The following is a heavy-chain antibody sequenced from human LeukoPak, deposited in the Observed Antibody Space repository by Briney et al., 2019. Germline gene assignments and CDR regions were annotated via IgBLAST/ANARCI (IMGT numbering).Heavy chain of an antibody. V-gene: IGHV3-7*01. Sequence: GGSLRLSCATSGFTFGNYWMTWVRQAPGKRLEWVANIDDCGSEKNYADSVKGRFTNSRDNARNSMFLQMNSLRVEDTAVYFCARDIPRGARYLDSWGRGTLVTVSS. CDR2: IDDCGSEK. CDR3: ARDIPRGARYLDS. D-gene: IGHD1-14*01. J-gene: IGHJ5*01. CDR1: GFTFGNYW.